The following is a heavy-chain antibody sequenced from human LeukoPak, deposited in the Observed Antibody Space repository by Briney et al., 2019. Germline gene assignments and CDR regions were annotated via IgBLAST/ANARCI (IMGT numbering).Heavy chain of an antibody. V-gene: IGHV4-59*08. CDR1: GDSISSYY. CDR2: IYYSGST. J-gene: IGHJ4*02. D-gene: IGHD1-26*01. Sequence: PSETLSLTCTVSGDSISSYYWSWVRQPPGKGLEWIGYIYYSGSTNYNPSLKSRVSISVDTSKKQFSLKLTSVTAADTAVYYCARLRNGSYLDFWGQGTLVTVSS. CDR3: ARLRNGSYLDF.